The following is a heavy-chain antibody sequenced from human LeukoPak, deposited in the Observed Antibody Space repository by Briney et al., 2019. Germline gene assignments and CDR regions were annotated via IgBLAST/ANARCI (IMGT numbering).Heavy chain of an antibody. CDR2: ISSSSSYI. J-gene: IGHJ4*02. D-gene: IGHD3-10*01. CDR1: GFTFSSYS. CDR3: ARGGGSHAGY. V-gene: IGHV3-21*01. Sequence: SGGSLRLSCAASGFTFSSYSINWVRQAPGKGLEWVSSISSSSSYIYYADSVKGRFTISRDNAKNSLYLQMNSLRAEDTAVYYCARGGGSHAGYWGQGTLVTVSS.